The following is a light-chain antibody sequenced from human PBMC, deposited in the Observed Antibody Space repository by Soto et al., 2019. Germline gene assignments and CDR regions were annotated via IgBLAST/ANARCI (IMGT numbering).Light chain of an antibody. CDR1: SSDVGAYKY. CDR3: TSYTISSTLRYV. Sequence: QSVLTQPASVSGSPGQSITISCTGTSSDVGAYKYVSWYQQHPGKAPRLMMYDVSNRPSGVSTRFSGSKSGNTASLTISGLQAEDEADYYCTSYTISSTLRYVFGTGTKATVL. CDR2: DVS. J-gene: IGLJ1*01. V-gene: IGLV2-14*01.